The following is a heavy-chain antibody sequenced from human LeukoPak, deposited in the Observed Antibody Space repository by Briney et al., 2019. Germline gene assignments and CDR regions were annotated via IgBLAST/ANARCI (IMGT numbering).Heavy chain of an antibody. V-gene: IGHV4-4*07. D-gene: IGHD6-13*01. CDR3: ARDSSSPTHNFDY. CDR2: IYSSGTT. Sequence: PSETLSLTCTVSGGSLSRYYWSWIPHPAGKGLEWIGRIYSSGTTNYNASVKSRVTMSVDTSKNQFSLKLSSMTAADTAVYYCARDSSSPTHNFDYWGQGTLVTVSS. J-gene: IGHJ4*02. CDR1: GGSLSRYY.